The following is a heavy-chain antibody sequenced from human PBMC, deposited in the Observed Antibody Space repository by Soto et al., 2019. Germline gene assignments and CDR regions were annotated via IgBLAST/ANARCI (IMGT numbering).Heavy chain of an antibody. CDR3: TRDLTLYCTNGVCYKGGYYYYGMDV. CDR1: GFTFGDYA. J-gene: IGHJ6*02. D-gene: IGHD2-8*01. Sequence: GGSLRLSCTVSGFTFGDYAMSWVRQAPGKGLEWVGFIRSKAYGGTTEYAASVKGRFTISRDDSKSIAYLQMNSLKTEDTAVYYCTRDLTLYCTNGVCYKGGYYYYGMDVWGQGTTVTAP. V-gene: IGHV3-49*04. CDR2: IRSKAYGGTT.